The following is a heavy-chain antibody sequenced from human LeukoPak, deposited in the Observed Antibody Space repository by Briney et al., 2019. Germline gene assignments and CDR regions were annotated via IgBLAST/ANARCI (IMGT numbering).Heavy chain of an antibody. CDR3: ARQGLIVMAGEGDFDY. V-gene: IGHV3-21*01. J-gene: IGHJ4*02. CDR1: GFTFSSYS. CDR2: LSTDTTYM. D-gene: IGHD5-24*01. Sequence: GGSLRLSCSASGFTFSSYSMSWVRQAPGKGLEWVSSLSTDTTYMSYADSVKGRFSISRDNAKQSLYLQMNSLRAEDTAVYYCARQGLIVMAGEGDFDYWGQGTLVTVSS.